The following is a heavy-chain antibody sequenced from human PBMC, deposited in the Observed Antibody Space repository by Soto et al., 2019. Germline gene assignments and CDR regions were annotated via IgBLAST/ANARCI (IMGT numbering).Heavy chain of an antibody. CDR3: ARGHQIVVVPAAIWDYYYGMDV. V-gene: IGHV4-4*02. D-gene: IGHD2-2*02. CDR1: GGSISSSNW. CDR2: IYHSGST. Sequence: SETLSLTCAVSGGSISSSNWWSWVRQPPGKGLEWIGEIYHSGSTNYNPSLKSRVTISVDKSKNQFSLKLSSVTAADTAVYYCARGHQIVVVPAAIWDYYYGMDVWGQGTTVTAP. J-gene: IGHJ6*02.